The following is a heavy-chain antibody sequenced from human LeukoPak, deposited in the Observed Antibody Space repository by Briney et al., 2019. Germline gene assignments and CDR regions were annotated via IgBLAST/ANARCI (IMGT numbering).Heavy chain of an antibody. CDR3: ARGTCSAGSCDSGYYFDF. V-gene: IGHV4-34*01. Sequence: TSETLSLTCGVYGGSFSGYYWSWLRQPPGKGLEWIGEINHSGSTNYNPSLKSRVTISVDTSKNQFSLKLSSVTAADTAVYYCARGTCSAGSCDSGYYFDFRGRGTGVTVSS. D-gene: IGHD2-15*01. J-gene: IGHJ4*02. CDR2: INHSGST. CDR1: GGSFSGYY.